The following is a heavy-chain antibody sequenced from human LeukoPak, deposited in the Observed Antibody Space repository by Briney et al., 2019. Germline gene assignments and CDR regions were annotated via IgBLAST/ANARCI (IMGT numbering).Heavy chain of an antibody. CDR2: ISYDGSNK. D-gene: IGHD3-16*02. CDR1: GFTFSSYA. V-gene: IGHV3-30-3*01. Sequence: GGSLRLSCAASGFTFSSYAMHWVRQAPGKGLEWVAVISYDGSNKYYADSVKGRFTISRDNAKNSLYLQMNSLRAEDTAVYYCAREGGYTQMPTLWGQGTLVIVSS. J-gene: IGHJ4*02. CDR3: AREGGYTQMPTL.